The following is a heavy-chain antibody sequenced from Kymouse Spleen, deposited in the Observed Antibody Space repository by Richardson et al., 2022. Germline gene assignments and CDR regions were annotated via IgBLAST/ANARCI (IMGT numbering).Heavy chain of an antibody. CDR1: GGSFSGYY. Sequence: QVQLQQWGAGLLKPSETLSLTCAVYGGSFSGYYWSWIRQPPGKGLEWIGEINHSGSTNYNPSLKSRVTISVDTSKNQFSLKLSSVTAADTAVYYCASITMVRGVFYGMDVWGQGTTVTVSS. J-gene: IGHJ6*02. V-gene: IGHV4-34*01. D-gene: IGHD3-10*01. CDR3: ASITMVRGVFYGMDV. CDR2: INHSGST.